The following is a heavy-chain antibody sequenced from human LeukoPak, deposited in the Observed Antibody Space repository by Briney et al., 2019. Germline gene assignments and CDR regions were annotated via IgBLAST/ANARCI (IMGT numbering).Heavy chain of an antibody. CDR1: GFSFNNYA. Sequence: GGSPRLSCVASGFSFNNYAMNWVRQAPGKGLEWVSLIIGSSGSTFYADSVKGRFTISRDKSKNTLYLQMNSLRAEDTAVYYCAKGAYDYIEIAYFDYWGQGSLVTVSS. J-gene: IGHJ4*02. D-gene: IGHD5-12*01. CDR3: AKGAYDYIEIAYFDY. CDR2: IIGSSGST. V-gene: IGHV3-23*01.